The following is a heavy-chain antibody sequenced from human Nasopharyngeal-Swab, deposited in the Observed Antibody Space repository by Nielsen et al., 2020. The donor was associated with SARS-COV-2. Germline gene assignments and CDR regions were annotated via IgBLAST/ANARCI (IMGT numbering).Heavy chain of an antibody. J-gene: IGHJ4*02. V-gene: IGHV1-46*01. D-gene: IGHD1-26*01. CDR3: AREDIVGPLLDY. CDR2: INPSGDTA. Sequence: WVRQAPGQGLEWMGIINPSGDTASYAQKFQGRVTMTRDTSTSTVYMELSSLRSEDTAVYYCAREDIVGPLLDYWGRGTLVTVSS.